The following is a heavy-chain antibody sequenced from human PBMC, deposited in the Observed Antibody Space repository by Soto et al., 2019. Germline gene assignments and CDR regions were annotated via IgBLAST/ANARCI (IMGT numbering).Heavy chain of an antibody. Sequence: LRLSCAASGFTFGTYAMSWVRQAPGKGLEWVSGISDSGAGTYYADSVKGRFTISRDNSKDTLYLQMNSLRAEDMAVYYCAKEEAGIGVPLFNYWGQGALVTVSS. J-gene: IGHJ4*02. CDR2: ISDSGAGT. V-gene: IGHV3-23*01. CDR3: AKEEAGIGVPLFNY. CDR1: GFTFGTYA. D-gene: IGHD2-21*01.